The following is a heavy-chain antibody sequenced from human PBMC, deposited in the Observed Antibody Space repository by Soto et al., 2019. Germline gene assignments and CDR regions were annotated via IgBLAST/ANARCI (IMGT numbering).Heavy chain of an antibody. CDR2: IIPIFGTA. D-gene: IGHD1-26*01. J-gene: IGHJ4*02. CDR3: ARDGGRQSGGIDY. Sequence: QVQLVQSGAEVKKPGSSVKVSCKASGGTFSSYAINWVRQAPGQGLEWMGEIIPIFGTANYAQKFQGRVTITEADTTSTAYMEVSSLTSADTAVYNSARDGGRQSGGIDYLGQGTVVTVSS. V-gene: IGHV1-69*01. CDR1: GGTFSSYA.